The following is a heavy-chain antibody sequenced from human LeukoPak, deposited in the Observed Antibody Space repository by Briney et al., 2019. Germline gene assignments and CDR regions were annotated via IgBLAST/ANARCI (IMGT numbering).Heavy chain of an antibody. CDR3: AKARDIVATRGFDY. CDR2: ISYDESNK. Sequence: PGGSLRLSCAASGFTFSSYGMHWVRQAPGKGLEWVAVISYDESNKYYADSVKGQFTISRDNSKNTLYLQMNSLRAEDTAVYYCAKARDIVATRGFDYWGQGTLVTVSS. CDR1: GFTFSSYG. J-gene: IGHJ4*02. D-gene: IGHD5-12*01. V-gene: IGHV3-30*18.